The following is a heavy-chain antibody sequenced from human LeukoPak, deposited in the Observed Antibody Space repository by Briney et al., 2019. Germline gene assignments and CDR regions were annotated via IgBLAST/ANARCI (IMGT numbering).Heavy chain of an antibody. CDR2: IFYTGKT. Sequence: PSETLSLTCTVSGGSVYTSDYYWGWVRQPPGKGPEWIGDIFYTGKTNYNPSLKSRVSISIDTSKNQFSLKLTSVTAADTAVYYCARDFHCGGACSADYWGQGTLVTVSS. CDR3: ARDFHCGGACSADY. V-gene: IGHV4-39*07. CDR1: GGSVYTSDYY. D-gene: IGHD2-21*02. J-gene: IGHJ4*02.